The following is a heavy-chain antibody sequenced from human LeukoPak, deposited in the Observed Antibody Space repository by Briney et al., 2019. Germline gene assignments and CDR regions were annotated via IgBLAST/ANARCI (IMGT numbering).Heavy chain of an antibody. D-gene: IGHD4-17*01. V-gene: IGHV3-21*01. J-gene: IGHJ4*02. CDR3: ARDPLDYGDYEGTSFGY. CDR2: ISSSSSYI. CDR1: GFTFSSYS. Sequence: GGSLRLSCAASGFTFSSYSMNWVRQAPGKGLEWVSSISSSSSYIYYADSVKGRFTISRDNAKNTLYLQMNSLRAEDTAVYYCARDPLDYGDYEGTSFGYWGQGTLVTVSS.